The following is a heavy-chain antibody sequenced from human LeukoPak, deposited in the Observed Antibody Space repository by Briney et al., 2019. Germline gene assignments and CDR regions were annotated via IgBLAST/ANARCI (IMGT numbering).Heavy chain of an antibody. CDR3: ARHFFPYCSGGSCYHTRYYMDV. Sequence: GESLKISCKGSGYSFTSYWIGWVRQMPGKGLEWMGIIYPGDSDTRYSPSFQGQVTISADKSISTAYLQWSSLKASDTAMYYCARHFFPYCSGGSCYHTRYYMDVWGKGTTVTVSS. V-gene: IGHV5-51*01. J-gene: IGHJ6*03. CDR1: GYSFTSYW. CDR2: IYPGDSDT. D-gene: IGHD2-15*01.